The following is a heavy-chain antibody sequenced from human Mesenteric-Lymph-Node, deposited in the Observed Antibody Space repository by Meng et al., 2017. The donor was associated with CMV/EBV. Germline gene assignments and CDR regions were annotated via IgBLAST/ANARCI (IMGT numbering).Heavy chain of an antibody. CDR2: IYSGGST. J-gene: IGHJ6*02. CDR1: GFTVSSNY. Sequence: GGSLRLSCAASGFTVSSNYMSWVRQAPGKGLEWVSVIYSGGSTYYADSVKGRFTISRDNPKNSLYLQMSGLTADDTALYYCAKEGSRGFCSSTSCYGGLDVWGQGTTVTVSS. CDR3: AKEGSRGFCSSTSCYGGLDV. D-gene: IGHD2-2*01. V-gene: IGHV3-53*05.